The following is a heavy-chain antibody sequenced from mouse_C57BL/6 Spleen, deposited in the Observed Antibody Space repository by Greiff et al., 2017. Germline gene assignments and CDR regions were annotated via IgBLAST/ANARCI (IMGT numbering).Heavy chain of an antibody. V-gene: IGHV1-26*01. CDR1: GYTFTDYY. Sequence: EVQLQQSGPELVKPGASVKISCKASGYTFTDYYMNWVKQSHGKSLEWIGDINPNNGGTSYNQKFKGKATLTVDKSSSTAYMELRSLTSEDSAVYYCARVLGSSYDAMDYWGQGTSVTVSS. CDR3: ARVLGSSYDAMDY. D-gene: IGHD1-1*01. J-gene: IGHJ4*01. CDR2: INPNNGGT.